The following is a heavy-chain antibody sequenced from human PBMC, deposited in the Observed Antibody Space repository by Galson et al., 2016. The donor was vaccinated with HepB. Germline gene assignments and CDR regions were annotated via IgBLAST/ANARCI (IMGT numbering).Heavy chain of an antibody. D-gene: IGHD3-3*01. V-gene: IGHV3-30*04. Sequence: SLRLSCAASGFTFSSYGFNWVRQTPGNGLEWVSVISYDGSNKYYSDSVKGRFIISRDNSTNTIILHMNSLRSEDTGVYHCTRASFTTFGILRGYFQHWGQGSRVTVSS. J-gene: IGHJ1*01. CDR1: GFTFSSYG. CDR2: ISYDGSNK. CDR3: TRASFTTFGILRGYFQH.